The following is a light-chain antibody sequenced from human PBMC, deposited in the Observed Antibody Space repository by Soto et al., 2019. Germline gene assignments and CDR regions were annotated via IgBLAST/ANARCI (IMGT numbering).Light chain of an antibody. CDR3: QQCATSPLT. CDR1: QTVTNNY. V-gene: IGKV3-20*01. J-gene: IGKJ1*01. Sequence: EIVLTQSPGTLSLSPGERATLFCRASQTVTNNYIAWYQQKPGQPPRLLIDDASRRASGIPDRFSGSGSGTDFTLTISRLEPEDFAVYYCQQCATSPLTFGQVTTVDIK. CDR2: DAS.